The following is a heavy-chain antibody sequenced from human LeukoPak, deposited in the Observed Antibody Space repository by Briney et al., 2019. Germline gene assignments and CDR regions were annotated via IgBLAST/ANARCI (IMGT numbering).Heavy chain of an antibody. CDR3: ARDPTGPDYFDY. D-gene: IGHD7-27*01. CDR1: GDSVSSNSAA. J-gene: IGHJ4*02. V-gene: IGHV6-1*01. CDR2: AFYRSKWYN. Sequence: SQTLSLTCAISGDSVSSNSAAWNWIRQSPSRGLEWLGRAFYRSKWYNDYAVSVKSRIIISPDTSKNQFSLHLNSVTLEDTAVYYCARDPTGPDYFDYWGQGTLVTVSS.